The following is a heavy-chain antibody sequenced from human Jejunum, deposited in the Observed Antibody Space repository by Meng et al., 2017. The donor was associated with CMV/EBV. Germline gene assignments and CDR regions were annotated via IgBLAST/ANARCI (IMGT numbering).Heavy chain of an antibody. Sequence: ASGYTFNGYYVHWVRQAPGQGLEWLGWVNSGSGDTSYAEKFQGRITMTRDTSISTTYMELSGLRFDDTAMYYCVSLVTLRQGVAYWGQGTLVTVSS. CDR3: VSLVTLRQGVAY. V-gene: IGHV1-2*02. CDR2: VNSGSGDT. D-gene: IGHD2-21*02. CDR1: GYTFNGYY. J-gene: IGHJ4*02.